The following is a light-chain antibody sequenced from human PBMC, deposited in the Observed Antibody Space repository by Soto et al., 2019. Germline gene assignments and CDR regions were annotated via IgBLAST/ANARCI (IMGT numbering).Light chain of an antibody. CDR1: QSVNSY. J-gene: IGKJ4*01. CDR2: GAF. Sequence: ETGVRQSPATLAVCPGERATLSCRAGQSVNSYLAWYQQKPGQAPRLLIRGAFARATGIPARFSGSGSGTEFTLTISSLQSEYFDASYTEHDTLSPLT. V-gene: IGKV3-15*01. CDR3: EHDTLSPLT.